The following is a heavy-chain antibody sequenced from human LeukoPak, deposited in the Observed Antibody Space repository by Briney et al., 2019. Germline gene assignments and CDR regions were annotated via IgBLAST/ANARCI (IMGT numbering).Heavy chain of an antibody. CDR2: INHSGST. Sequence: SETLSLTCAVYGGSFSDYYWSWIRQPPGKGLEWIGEINHSGSTNYNPSLKSRVTISVDTSKNQFSLKLSSVTAADTAVYYCARGRSDYVWGSYRHHFDYWGQGTLVTVSS. J-gene: IGHJ4*02. D-gene: IGHD3-16*02. V-gene: IGHV4-34*01. CDR1: GGSFSDYY. CDR3: ARGRSDYVWGSYRHHFDY.